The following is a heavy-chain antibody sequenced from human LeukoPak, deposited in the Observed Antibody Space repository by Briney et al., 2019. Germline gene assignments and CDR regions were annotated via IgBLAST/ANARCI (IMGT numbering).Heavy chain of an antibody. CDR1: GFTFSSYA. J-gene: IGHJ4*02. Sequence: GGSLRLSCAASGFTFSSYAMHWVRQAPGKGLEWVAVISYDGSNKYHADSVKGRFTISRDNSKNTLYLQMNSLRAEDTAVYYCARRRFDYWGQGTLVTVSS. V-gene: IGHV3-30-3*01. D-gene: IGHD5-24*01. CDR3: ARRRFDY. CDR2: ISYDGSNK.